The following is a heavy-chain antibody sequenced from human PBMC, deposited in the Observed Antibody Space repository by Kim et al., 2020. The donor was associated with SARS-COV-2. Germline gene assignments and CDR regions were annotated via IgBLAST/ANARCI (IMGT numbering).Heavy chain of an antibody. CDR3: ARDQMGFWSGFGYYYGMDV. D-gene: IGHD3-3*01. V-gene: IGHV3-64*01. J-gene: IGHJ6*02. CDR2: ISSNGGST. Sequence: GGSLRLSCAASGFTFSSYAMHWVRQAPGKGLEYVSAISSNGGSTYYAYSVKGRFTISRDNSKNTLYLQMGSLRAEDMAVYYCARDQMGFWSGFGYYYGMDVWGQGPTVTVSS. CDR1: GFTFSSYA.